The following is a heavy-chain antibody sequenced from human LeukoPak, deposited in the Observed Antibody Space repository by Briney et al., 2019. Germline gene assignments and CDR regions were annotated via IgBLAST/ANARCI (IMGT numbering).Heavy chain of an antibody. D-gene: IGHD4-23*01. CDR2: ILYDGSNK. CDR3: ARGGWKLLNYAFDI. J-gene: IGHJ3*02. CDR1: GFTFSTYA. V-gene: IGHV3-30*04. Sequence: PGGSLRLSCAASGFTFSTYAMHWVRQALGKGLEWLAVILYDGSNKYYADSVKGRFTISRDNSKNTLYLQMNSLRAEDTAVYYCARGGWKLLNYAFDIWGQGTMVTVSS.